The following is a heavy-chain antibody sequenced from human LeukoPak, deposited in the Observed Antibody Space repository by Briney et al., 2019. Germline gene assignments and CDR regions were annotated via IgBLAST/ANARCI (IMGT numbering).Heavy chain of an antibody. CDR2: ISSSSVYT. Sequence: GGSLRLSCAASGYTFSSYWLHWVRQAPGKGLVWVSSISSSSVYTHYADSVKGRITISRDNGKNSLYLQMNSLTAEDTALYYCARDALRDDAFDIWGQGTMVTVSS. J-gene: IGHJ3*02. V-gene: IGHV3-21*04. CDR3: ARDALRDDAFDI. CDR1: GYTFSSYW.